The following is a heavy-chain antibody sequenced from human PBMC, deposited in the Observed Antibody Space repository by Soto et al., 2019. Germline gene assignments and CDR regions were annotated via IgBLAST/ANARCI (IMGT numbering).Heavy chain of an antibody. Sequence: SETLSLTCAVYGGSFSGYYWSWIRQPPGKGLEWIGEINHSGSTNYNPSLKSRVTISVDTSKNQFSLKLSSVTAADTAVYYCARGRRYYDFWSGYYDWFDPWGQGTLVTSPQ. CDR2: INHSGST. D-gene: IGHD3-3*01. J-gene: IGHJ5*02. CDR3: ARGRRYYDFWSGYYDWFDP. V-gene: IGHV4-34*01. CDR1: GGSFSGYY.